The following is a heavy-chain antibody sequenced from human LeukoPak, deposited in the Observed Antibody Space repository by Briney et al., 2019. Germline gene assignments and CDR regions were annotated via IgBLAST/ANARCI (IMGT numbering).Heavy chain of an antibody. CDR1: GFTFISYG. Sequence: HPGGSLRLSCAASGFTFISYGMSWVRQAPGKGLEWVANIKQDGSEKYYVDSVKGRFTISRDNAKNSLYLQMNSLRAEDTAVYYCASGRQKGDYWGQGTLVTVSS. V-gene: IGHV3-7*01. CDR2: IKQDGSEK. CDR3: ASGRQKGDY. J-gene: IGHJ4*02.